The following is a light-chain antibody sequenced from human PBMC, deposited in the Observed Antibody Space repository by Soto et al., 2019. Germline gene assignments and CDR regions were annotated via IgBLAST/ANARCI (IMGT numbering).Light chain of an antibody. Sequence: DIRMTQSPSTLSTSVGDRVTITCRASQNIRGWLAWYQQKPGKAPTLLIYDASTLESGVPSRFSGSGSGTEFTLTISSLQPADFATYYCQQYNSYSWTFGQGTTVAIK. J-gene: IGKJ1*01. CDR3: QQYNSYSWT. CDR1: QNIRGW. V-gene: IGKV1-5*01. CDR2: DAS.